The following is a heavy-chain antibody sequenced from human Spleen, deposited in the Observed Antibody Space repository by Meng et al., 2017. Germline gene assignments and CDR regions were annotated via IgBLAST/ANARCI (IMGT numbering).Heavy chain of an antibody. Sequence: ASVKFSCKPSGYKFTDYYIHWFRQARGQGLEWMGWINPNSGGTSYGQILQGRVTMTRDTSISTAYMELSRLRSDDTAVYYCATVIGATATLGFDYWGQGTRVTVYS. CDR1: GYKFTDYY. V-gene: IGHV1-2*02. CDR3: ATVIGATATLGFDY. CDR2: INPNSGGT. D-gene: IGHD2-15*01. J-gene: IGHJ4*02.